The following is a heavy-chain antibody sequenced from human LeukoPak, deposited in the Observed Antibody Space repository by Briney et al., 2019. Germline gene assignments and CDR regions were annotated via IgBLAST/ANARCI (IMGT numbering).Heavy chain of an antibody. D-gene: IGHD3-22*01. V-gene: IGHV3-21*04. CDR1: GFTFTSYS. J-gene: IGHJ4*02. CDR3: AKAHYYDRYYFDY. CDR2: ISSTSSYI. Sequence: GGSLRLSCAASGFTFTSYSMNWVRQAPGKGLEWVSSISSTSSYIYYADSVKGRFTISRDNAKNSLYLQMNSLRAEDTAVYYCAKAHYYDRYYFDYWGQGTLVTVSS.